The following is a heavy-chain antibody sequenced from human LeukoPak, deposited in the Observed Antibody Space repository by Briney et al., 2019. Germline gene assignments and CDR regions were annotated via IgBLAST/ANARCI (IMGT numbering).Heavy chain of an antibody. J-gene: IGHJ4*02. CDR1: GFTFSSYW. D-gene: IGHD6-13*01. V-gene: IGHV3-74*01. CDR2: INSAGIST. CDR3: GRDIATAVDY. Sequence: PGGSLRLSCTASGFTFSSYWMHWVRQAPGKGLVWVSRINSAGISTNYADSVKGRFTISRDNAKNTLYLQMNSLRAEDTAIYHCGRDIATAVDYWGLGTLVTVSS.